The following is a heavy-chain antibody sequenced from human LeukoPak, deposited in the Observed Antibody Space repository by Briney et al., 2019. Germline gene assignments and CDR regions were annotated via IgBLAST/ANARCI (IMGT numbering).Heavy chain of an antibody. CDR2: INTNTGNP. Sequence: ASVKVSCKASGYTFTSYAMNWVRQAPGQGLEWMGWINTNTGNPTYAQGFTGRFVFSLDTSVSTAYLQISSLKAEDTAVYYCARDCSSTSCYTEVYYCYGMDVWGQGTTVTVSS. CDR1: GYTFTSYA. V-gene: IGHV7-4-1*02. D-gene: IGHD2-2*02. CDR3: ARDCSSTSCYTEVYYCYGMDV. J-gene: IGHJ6*02.